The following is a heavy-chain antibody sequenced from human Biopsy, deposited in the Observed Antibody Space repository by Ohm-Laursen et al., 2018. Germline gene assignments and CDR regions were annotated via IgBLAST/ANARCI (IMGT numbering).Heavy chain of an antibody. J-gene: IGHJ6*02. D-gene: IGHD1-26*01. V-gene: IGHV1-46*01. Sequence: ASVKVSCKASGYMFLRYYIHWVRQAPGKGLEWMGIIAPRGSDATYAQKFQSRLIMTTDTSTATVYMQLSNLTSEDTAVYFCARDRIELEATPTNADYYYFGMDVWGQGTTVTVS. CDR3: ARDRIELEATPTNADYYYFGMDV. CDR1: GYMFLRYY. CDR2: IAPRGSDA.